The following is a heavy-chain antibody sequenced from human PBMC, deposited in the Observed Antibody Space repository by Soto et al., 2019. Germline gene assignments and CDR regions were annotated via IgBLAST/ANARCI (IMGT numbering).Heavy chain of an antibody. CDR1: GFTFSSYA. V-gene: IGHV3-30-3*01. CDR2: ISYDGSNK. Sequence: PGGSLRLSCAASGFTFSSYAMHWVRQAPGKGLEWVAVISYDGSNKYYADSVKGRFTISRDNSKNTLYLQMNSLRAEDTAVYYCARDLASSRRPWAMAYGMDVWGQGTTVTVSS. D-gene: IGHD5-18*01. J-gene: IGHJ6*02. CDR3: ARDLASSRRPWAMAYGMDV.